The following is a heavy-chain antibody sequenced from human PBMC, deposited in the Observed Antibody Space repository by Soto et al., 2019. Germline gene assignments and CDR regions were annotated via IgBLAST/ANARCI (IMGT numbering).Heavy chain of an antibody. Sequence: EVHLVESGGGLQPGGSLRLSCAASGFTFSSYSLNWVRQAPGKGLEWVSYITSSGTTVYYADSVRGRFTISRDNAKNSLSLQMNSLRDDDTAVYYCARGSSNWAYYFDFWGQGTLVTVSS. J-gene: IGHJ4*02. D-gene: IGHD6-13*01. CDR3: ARGSSNWAYYFDF. CDR2: ITSSGTTV. V-gene: IGHV3-48*02. CDR1: GFTFSSYS.